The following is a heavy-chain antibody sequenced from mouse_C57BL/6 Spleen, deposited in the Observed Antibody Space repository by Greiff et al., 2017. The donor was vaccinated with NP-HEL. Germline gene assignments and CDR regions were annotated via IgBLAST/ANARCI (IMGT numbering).Heavy chain of an antibody. V-gene: IGHV5-16*01. CDR2: INYDGSST. D-gene: IGHD2-2*01. CDR3: ARDRGYGYDGYAMDY. Sequence: DVKLVESEGGLVQPGSSMKLSCTASGFTFSDYYMAWVRQVPEKGLEWVANINYDGSSTYYLDSLKSRFIISRDNAKNILYLQMSSLKSEDTATYYCARDRGYGYDGYAMDYWGQGTSVTVSS. CDR1: GFTFSDYY. J-gene: IGHJ4*01.